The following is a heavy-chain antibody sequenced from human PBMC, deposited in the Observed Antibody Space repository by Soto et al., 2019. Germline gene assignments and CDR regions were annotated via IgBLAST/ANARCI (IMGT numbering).Heavy chain of an antibody. J-gene: IGHJ4*02. V-gene: IGHV3-30*18. CDR2: ISYDGSNK. Sequence: QVQLVESGGGVVQPGRSLRLSCAASGFTFSSYGMHWVRQAPGKGLEWVAVISYDGSNKYYADSVKGRFTISRDNSKNTLYLQMNSLGAEDTAVYYCAKEPPKPGRSRAYFDYWGQGTLVTVSS. CDR3: AKEPPKPGRSRAYFDY. D-gene: IGHD3-10*01. CDR1: GFTFSSYG.